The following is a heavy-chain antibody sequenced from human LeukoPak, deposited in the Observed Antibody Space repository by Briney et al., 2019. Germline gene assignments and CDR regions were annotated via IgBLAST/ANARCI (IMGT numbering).Heavy chain of an antibody. CDR1: GYTFTGYY. CDR3: ARCFGKGYSGGWYGDY. D-gene: IGHD6-19*01. CDR2: INPNSGGT. J-gene: IGHJ4*02. V-gene: IGHV1-2*06. Sequence: ASVKVSCXASGYTFTGYYMHWVRQAHGQGLEWMGRINPNSGGTNYAQKLQGRVTMTTDTSTSTAYMELRSLRSDDTAVYYCARCFGKGYSGGWYGDYWGQGTLVTVSS.